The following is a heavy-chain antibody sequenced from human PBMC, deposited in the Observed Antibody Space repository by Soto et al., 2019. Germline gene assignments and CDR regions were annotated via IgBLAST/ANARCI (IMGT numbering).Heavy chain of an antibody. CDR2: IYWDDDK. D-gene: IGHD3-16*01. J-gene: IGHJ4*02. CDR3: AHRRRGSYFDY. Sequence: SGPTLVNPTQTLTQTCTFSGLSLSTSGVGVGRNSQQPGKALERLALIYWDDDKRYSPSLKSRLTITKDTSKNQVVLTMTNMDPVYTATYYCAHRRRGSYFDYWGQGTLVTVSS. CDR1: GLSLSTSGVG. V-gene: IGHV2-5*02.